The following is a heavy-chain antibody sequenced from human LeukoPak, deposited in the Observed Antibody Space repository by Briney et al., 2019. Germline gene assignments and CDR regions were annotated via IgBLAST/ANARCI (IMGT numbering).Heavy chain of an antibody. D-gene: IGHD6-19*01. CDR2: ISSSSSTI. J-gene: IGHJ4*02. CDR3: AGDMAVTGLTYFDY. Sequence: SGGSLRLSCAASGFTFSSYNMNWVRQAPGKGLEWVSYISSSSSTIYYADSVRGRFTISRDNAKNSLYLQMNSLRAEDTAVYYCAGDMAVTGLTYFDYWGQGTLVTVSS. V-gene: IGHV3-48*01. CDR1: GFTFSSYN.